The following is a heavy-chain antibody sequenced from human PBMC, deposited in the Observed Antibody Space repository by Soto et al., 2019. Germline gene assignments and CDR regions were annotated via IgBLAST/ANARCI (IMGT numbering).Heavy chain of an antibody. J-gene: IGHJ4*02. CDR3: AGAAARRGDIDY. Sequence: EVQLVESGGGLVQPGGSLRLSCAASGFTVSSNYMSWVRQAPGKGLEWVSVLYSGGTTFYVDSVKGRFTISRHNSKNTLYLQMDSLRADDTAVNYCAGAAARRGDIDYWGQGTRVTVSS. V-gene: IGHV3-53*04. D-gene: IGHD6-6*01. CDR1: GFTVSSNY. CDR2: LYSGGTT.